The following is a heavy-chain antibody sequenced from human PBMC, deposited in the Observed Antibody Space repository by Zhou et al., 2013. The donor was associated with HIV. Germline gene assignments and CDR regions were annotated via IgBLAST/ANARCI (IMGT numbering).Heavy chain of an antibody. D-gene: IGHD3-9*01. CDR2: IYHSGST. V-gene: IGHV4-38-2*01. CDR1: GYSLSSGYY. J-gene: IGHJ4*02. Sequence: QVQLQESGPGLVKPSETLSLTCAVSGYSLSSGYYWGWIRQPPGKGLEWIGSIYHSGSTYYNPSLKSRVTMSVDTSKNQFSLKLSSVTAADTAVYYCARGIRYFDWLSKYYFDYWGQGTLVTVSS. CDR3: ARGIRYFDWLSKYYFDY.